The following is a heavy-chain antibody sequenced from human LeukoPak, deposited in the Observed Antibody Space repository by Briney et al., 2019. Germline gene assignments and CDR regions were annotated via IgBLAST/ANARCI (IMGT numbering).Heavy chain of an antibody. CDR2: INPRSTDT. CDR1: GYTFNGYH. CDR3: ARVGSTGWFQAF. J-gene: IGHJ4*02. V-gene: IGHV1-2*02. D-gene: IGHD6-19*01. Sequence: ASVKVSCKASGYTFNGYHMHWVRQAPGQGREWMGWINPRSTDTKYSQKFQDRVTMTGDTSSSTAYMELNNLRVDDTAVYYCARVGSTGWFQAFWGQGTLVTVSS.